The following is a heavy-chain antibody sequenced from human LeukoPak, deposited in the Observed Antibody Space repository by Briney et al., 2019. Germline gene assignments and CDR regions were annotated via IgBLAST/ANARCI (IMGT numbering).Heavy chain of an antibody. Sequence: GGSLRLSCAASGFTVSSNYMSWVRQAPGKGLEWVSVIHSGGSTYYADSVKGRFTISRDTAKNSLYLQMNSLRAEDTAVYYCARSIDIDYWGQGTLVTVSS. CDR2: IHSGGST. V-gene: IGHV3-53*01. CDR3: ARSIDIDY. J-gene: IGHJ4*02. CDR1: GFTVSSNY. D-gene: IGHD2-21*01.